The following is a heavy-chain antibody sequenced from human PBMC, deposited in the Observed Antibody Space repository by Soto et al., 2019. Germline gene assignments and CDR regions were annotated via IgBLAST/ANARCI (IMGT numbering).Heavy chain of an antibody. V-gene: IGHV3-30-3*01. CDR3: ARYQIPCPPDYCDY. Sequence: QVQLVESGGDVVQPGRSLRLSCAASGFAFSSYAMHWVRQAPGKGLEWVAVISYNGDTTYYAESVKGRFTISRDNSKNTLYLQINRLRAEDTAVYYCARYQIPCPPDYCDYWGQGTLVTVSS. J-gene: IGHJ4*02. CDR2: ISYNGDTT. CDR1: GFAFSSYA.